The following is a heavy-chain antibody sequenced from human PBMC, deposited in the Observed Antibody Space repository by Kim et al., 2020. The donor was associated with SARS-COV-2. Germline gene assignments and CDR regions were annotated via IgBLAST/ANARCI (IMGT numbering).Heavy chain of an antibody. CDR1: GGSFSGYY. Sequence: SETLSLTCAVYGGSFSGYYWSWIRQPPGKGLEWIGEINHSGSTNYNPSLKSRVTISVDTSKNQFSLKLSSVTAADTAVYYCARGFITMVQGVTDAFDIWG. V-gene: IGHV4-34*01. D-gene: IGHD3-10*01. CDR2: INHSGST. J-gene: IGHJ3*02. CDR3: ARGFITMVQGVTDAFDI.